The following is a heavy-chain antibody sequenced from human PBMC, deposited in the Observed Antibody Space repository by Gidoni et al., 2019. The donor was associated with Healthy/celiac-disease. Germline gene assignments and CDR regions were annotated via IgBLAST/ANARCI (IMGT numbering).Heavy chain of an antibody. CDR3: ARVAGSGWYGFDY. J-gene: IGHJ4*02. CDR1: GLTFSDYY. Sequence: QVQLVESGGGLVKPGGSLRLSCAASGLTFSDYYMSWIRQAPGKGLEWVSYISSSSSYTNYADSVKGRFTISRDNAKNSLYLQMNSLRAEDTAVYYCARVAGSGWYGFDYWGQGTLVTVSS. D-gene: IGHD6-19*01. V-gene: IGHV3-11*06. CDR2: ISSSSSYT.